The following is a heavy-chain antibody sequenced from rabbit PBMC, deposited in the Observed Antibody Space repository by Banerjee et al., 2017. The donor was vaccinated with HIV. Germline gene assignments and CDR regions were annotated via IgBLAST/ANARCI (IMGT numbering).Heavy chain of an antibody. CDR2: IGAGSGTT. D-gene: IGHD4-2*01. J-gene: IGHJ4*01. CDR3: ARGSAYAGAGYAL. Sequence: QEQLVESGGGLVQPGASLTLTCTASGFSFSSGYRICWVRQAPGKGLEWIGCIGAGSGTTYYASWAKGRFTISKTSSTTVALQMTSLTAADTATYFCARGSAYAGAGYALWGQGTLVTVS. V-gene: IGHV1S45*01. CDR1: GFSFSSGYR.